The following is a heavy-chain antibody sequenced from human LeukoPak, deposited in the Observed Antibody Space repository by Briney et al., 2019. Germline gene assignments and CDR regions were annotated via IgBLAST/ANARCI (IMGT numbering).Heavy chain of an antibody. J-gene: IGHJ4*02. CDR3: ARHGSSRGGADY. Sequence: SETLSLTCTVSGGSISSYYWSWIRQPPGKGLEWIGYIYYSGSTNYNPSLKSRVTISVDTSKNQFSLKLSSVTAADTAVYYCARHGSSRGGADYWGQGTLVTVSS. CDR2: IYYSGST. V-gene: IGHV4-59*08. CDR1: GGSISSYY. D-gene: IGHD6-13*01.